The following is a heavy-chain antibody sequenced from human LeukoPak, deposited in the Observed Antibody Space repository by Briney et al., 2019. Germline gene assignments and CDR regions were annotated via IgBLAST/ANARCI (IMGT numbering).Heavy chain of an antibody. V-gene: IGHV4-59*01. Sequence: PSETLSLTCTVSGGSISSYYWSWIRQPSGKGLEWIGYIYYSGSTNYNPSLKSRVTISVDTSKNQFSLKLSSVTAADTAVYYCARDQRYYYGMDVWGQGTTVTVSS. CDR2: IYYSGST. CDR1: GGSISSYY. J-gene: IGHJ6*02. CDR3: ARDQRYYYGMDV.